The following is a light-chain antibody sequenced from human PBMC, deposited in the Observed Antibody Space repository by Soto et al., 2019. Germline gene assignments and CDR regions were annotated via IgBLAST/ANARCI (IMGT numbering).Light chain of an antibody. CDR1: QTILTY. Sequence: DIQMTQSPSSLSASVGDEVTITCRASQTILTYLNWYQLKPGKPPRLLIYAASSLQSGVPSRFSGSGSGTDFTLTISSLQPDDFATYYCQQYETFSGTLGPGTKVDIK. J-gene: IGKJ1*01. V-gene: IGKV1-39*01. CDR3: QQYETFSGT. CDR2: AAS.